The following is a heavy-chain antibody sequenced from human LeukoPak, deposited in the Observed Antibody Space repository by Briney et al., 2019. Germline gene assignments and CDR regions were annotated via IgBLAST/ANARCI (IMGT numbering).Heavy chain of an antibody. CDR2: IDSSGSNI. CDR1: GFTFSSYS. Sequence: PGGSLRLSCAASGFTFSSYSMNWVRQAPGKGLEWVSYIDSSGSNIHYADSVKGRFTISRDNAKNSLYLQMNSLRAEDTAVYYCAELGITMIGGVWGKGTTVTISS. D-gene: IGHD3-10*02. J-gene: IGHJ6*04. CDR3: AELGITMIGGV. V-gene: IGHV3-48*04.